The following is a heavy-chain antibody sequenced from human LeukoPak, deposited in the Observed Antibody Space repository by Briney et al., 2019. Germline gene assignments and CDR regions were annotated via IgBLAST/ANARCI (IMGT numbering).Heavy chain of an antibody. J-gene: IGHJ6*02. V-gene: IGHV4-59*01. CDR1: GGSISSYY. CDR3: ARGTVAASGLRGYYYYYGMDV. D-gene: IGHD1-26*01. Sequence: SETLSLTCTVSGGSISSYYWSWIRQPPGKGLEGIGYIYYSGSTNYNPSLKSRVTISVGTSKNPFSLKLSSVTAADTAVYYCARGTVAASGLRGYYYYYGMDVWGQGTTVTVSS. CDR2: IYYSGST.